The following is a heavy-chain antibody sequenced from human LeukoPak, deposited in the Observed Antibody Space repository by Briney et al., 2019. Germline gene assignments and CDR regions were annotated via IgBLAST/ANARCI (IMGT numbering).Heavy chain of an antibody. CDR2: IYYSGST. J-gene: IGHJ6*02. CDR1: GGSISSGGYY. Sequence: SQTLSLTCTVSGGSISSGGYYWSWIRQHPGKGLEWIGYIYYSGSTYYNPSLKSRVTISVDTSKKQFSLKLSSVTAADTAVYYCARAGDCSGGSCYYYYGMDVWGQGTTVTVSS. V-gene: IGHV4-31*03. D-gene: IGHD2-15*01. CDR3: ARAGDCSGGSCYYYYGMDV.